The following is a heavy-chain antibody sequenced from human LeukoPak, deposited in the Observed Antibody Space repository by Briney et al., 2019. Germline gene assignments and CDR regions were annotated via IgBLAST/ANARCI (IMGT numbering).Heavy chain of an antibody. D-gene: IGHD2-2*01. V-gene: IGHV1-18*01. CDR3: ARDLEVVVPAAIGF. Sequence: ASVKVSCKASGYTFTSYGISWVRQAPGQGLEWMGWISAYNGNTNYAQKLQGRVTMTRDTSISTAYMELSRLRSDDTAVYYCARDLEVVVPAAIGFWGQGTLVTVSS. CDR1: GYTFTSYG. CDR2: ISAYNGNT. J-gene: IGHJ4*02.